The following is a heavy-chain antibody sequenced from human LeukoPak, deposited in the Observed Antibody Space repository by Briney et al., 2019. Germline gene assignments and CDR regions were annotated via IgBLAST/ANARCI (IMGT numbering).Heavy chain of an antibody. V-gene: IGHV3-20*04. CDR2: INWNGGST. D-gene: IGHD2-8*01. J-gene: IGHJ4*02. CDR3: ARGLYCTNGVCSDY. CDR1: GFTFDDYG. Sequence: PGGSLRLSCAASGFTFDDYGMSWVRQAPGKGLEWVSGINWNGGSTGYADSVKGRFTISRDNAKNSLYLQMNSLRAEDTAVYYCARGLYCTNGVCSDYWGQGTLVTVSS.